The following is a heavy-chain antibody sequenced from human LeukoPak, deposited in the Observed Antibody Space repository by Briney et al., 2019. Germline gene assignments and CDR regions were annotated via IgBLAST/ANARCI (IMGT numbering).Heavy chain of an antibody. J-gene: IGHJ3*02. CDR2: IKQDGSEK. D-gene: IGHD3-3*01. CDR3: ARLVSGTDAFDI. Sequence: GGSLRLSCEVSGFTFSSYWMSWVRQAPGKGLEWVANIKQDGSEKYYVDSVKGRFTISRDNAKNSLYLQMNSLRAEDTAVYYCARLVSGTDAFDIWGQGTMVTVSS. CDR1: GFTFSSYW. V-gene: IGHV3-7*01.